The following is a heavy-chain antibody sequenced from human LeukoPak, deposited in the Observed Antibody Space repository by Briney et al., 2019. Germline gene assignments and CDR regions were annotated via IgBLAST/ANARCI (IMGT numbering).Heavy chain of an antibody. CDR3: AKHLSGVTGYTYGRGIDY. D-gene: IGHD5-18*01. CDR2: ISTSSSYM. Sequence: GGSLRLSCAAYGFTFSSYSMNWVRQAPGKGLEWVSFISTSSSYMYYADSVKGRFTISRDNAKNSLYLEMNRLRAEDTAVYYCAKHLSGVTGYTYGRGIDYWGQGTLVTVSS. CDR1: GFTFSSYS. V-gene: IGHV3-21*01. J-gene: IGHJ4*02.